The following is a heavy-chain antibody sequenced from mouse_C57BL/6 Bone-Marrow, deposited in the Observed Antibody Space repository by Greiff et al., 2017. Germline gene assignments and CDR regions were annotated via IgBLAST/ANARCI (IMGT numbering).Heavy chain of an antibody. Sequence: VQLQQPGAELVKPGASVKLSCKASGYTFTSYWMHWVKQRPGQGLEWIGMIHPNSGSTNYNEKFKSKATLTADKSSSTAYMQLSSLTSEDSAVYYCARSPYYDCDWGYWGKGTTLTVSS. CDR3: ARSPYYDCDWGY. CDR2: IHPNSGST. V-gene: IGHV1-64*01. J-gene: IGHJ2*01. CDR1: GYTFTSYW. D-gene: IGHD2-4*01.